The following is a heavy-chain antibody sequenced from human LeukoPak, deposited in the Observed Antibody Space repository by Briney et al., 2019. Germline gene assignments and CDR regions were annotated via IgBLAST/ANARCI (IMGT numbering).Heavy chain of an antibody. D-gene: IGHD3-10*01. J-gene: IGHJ5*02. Sequence: ASVKVSCKASGYTFTSYAISWVRQAPGQGLEWMGWISAYNGNTNYAQKLQGRVTMTTDTSTSTAYMELRSLRSDDTAVYYCARDPRRTTRGGWFDPWGQGTLVTVSS. CDR2: ISAYNGNT. V-gene: IGHV1-18*01. CDR3: ARDPRRTTRGGWFDP. CDR1: GYTFTSYA.